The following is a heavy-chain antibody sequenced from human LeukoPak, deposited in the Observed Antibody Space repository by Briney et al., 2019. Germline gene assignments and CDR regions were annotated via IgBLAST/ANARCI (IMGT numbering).Heavy chain of an antibody. J-gene: IGHJ6*02. CDR3: ARLKIYGGNPTNYGMDV. Sequence: SQTLSLTCGVSGASVSSIGYSWSWIRQPPGRGLEWIGYIYQSGSTSYNPSLQSRVTISIDRSKNQFSLNLSSVTAADTAVYYCARLKIYGGNPTNYGMDVWGQGTTVTVSS. D-gene: IGHD4-23*01. CDR1: GASVSSIGYS. V-gene: IGHV4-30-2*01. CDR2: IYQSGST.